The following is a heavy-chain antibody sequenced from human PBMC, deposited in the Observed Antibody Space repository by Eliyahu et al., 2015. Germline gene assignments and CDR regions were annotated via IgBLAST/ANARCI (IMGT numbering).Heavy chain of an antibody. D-gene: IGHD3-9*01. Sequence: EVQLVESGGGLVQPGGSLRLSCXASGFXFSSYEMNWVPPAPGKGLEWGSYISSSGSTIYYADSVKGRFTISRDNAKNSLYLQMNSLRAEDTAVYYCARDGLLVIAGAFDIWGQGTMVTVSS. CDR1: GFXFSSYE. CDR2: ISSSGSTI. V-gene: IGHV3-48*03. J-gene: IGHJ3*02. CDR3: ARDGLLVIAGAFDI.